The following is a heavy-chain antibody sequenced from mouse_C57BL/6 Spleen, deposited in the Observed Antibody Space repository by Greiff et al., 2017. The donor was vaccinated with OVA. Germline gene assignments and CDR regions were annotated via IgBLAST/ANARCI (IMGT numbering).Heavy chain of an antibody. CDR2: INPSTGGT. CDR3: ARPPYYGSEGYFDV. Sequence: EVQLQQSGPELVKPGASVKISCKASGYSFTGYYMNWVKQSPEKSLEWIGEINPSTGGTTYNQKFKAKATLPVDKSSSTAYLQLKSLTSEDSAVYYCARPPYYGSEGYFDVWGTGTTVTVSS. J-gene: IGHJ1*03. CDR1: GYSFTGYY. D-gene: IGHD1-1*01. V-gene: IGHV1-42*01.